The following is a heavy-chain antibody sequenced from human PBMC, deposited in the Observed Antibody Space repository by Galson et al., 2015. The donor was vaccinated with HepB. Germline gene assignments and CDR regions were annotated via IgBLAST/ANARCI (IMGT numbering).Heavy chain of an antibody. Sequence: SLRLSCAASGFTFSSEAMSWVRQAPGRGPEWVSAISGRGTDTYYEDSVKGRFTISRDNSKSTVYLQMNSLRADDTAVYYCAEHLGARRAFDIWGQGTMVTVSS. CDR1: GFTFSSEA. D-gene: IGHD3-16*01. V-gene: IGHV3-23*01. J-gene: IGHJ3*02. CDR2: ISGRGTDT. CDR3: AEHLGARRAFDI.